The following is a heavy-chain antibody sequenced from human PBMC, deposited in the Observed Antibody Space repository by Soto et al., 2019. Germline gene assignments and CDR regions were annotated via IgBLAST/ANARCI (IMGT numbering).Heavy chain of an antibody. CDR2: IVVGSGNT. CDR3: AVAPITMARGVIITDASNM. D-gene: IGHD3-10*01. Sequence: SVKVSCKASPFTFTSSSIQWVRQARGQRLEWIGWIVVGSGNTNYAQKFQERVTISRDLSTSTAYMELNSLRSEDTAIYYCAVAPITMARGVIITDASNMWGQGTMVTVSS. V-gene: IGHV1-58*02. CDR1: PFTFTSSS. J-gene: IGHJ3*02.